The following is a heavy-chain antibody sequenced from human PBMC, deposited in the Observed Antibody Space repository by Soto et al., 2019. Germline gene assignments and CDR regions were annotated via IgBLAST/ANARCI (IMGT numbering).Heavy chain of an antibody. J-gene: IGHJ6*02. V-gene: IGHV4-39*01. Sequence: PSETLSLTCTVSGGSISSSSYYWGWIRQPPGKGLEWIGSIYYSGSTYYNPSLKSRVTISVDTSKNQFSLKLSSVTAADTAVYYCARLWAYFGYYDFWSGYHGGYYGMDVWDQGTTVTVSS. CDR1: GGSISSSSYY. D-gene: IGHD3-3*01. CDR3: ARLWAYFGYYDFWSGYHGGYYGMDV. CDR2: IYYSGST.